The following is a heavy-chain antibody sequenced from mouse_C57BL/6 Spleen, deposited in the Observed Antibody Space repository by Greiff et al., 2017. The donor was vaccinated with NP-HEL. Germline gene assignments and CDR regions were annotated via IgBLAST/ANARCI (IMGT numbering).Heavy chain of an antibody. Sequence: VQLQQSGAELVMPGASVKLSCKASGYTFTSYWMHWVKQRPGQGLEWIGEIDPSDSYTNYNQKFKGKSTLTVDKSSSTAYMQLSSLTSEDAAVYYCAINWDEGFAYWGQVTLVTVSA. CDR3: AINWDEGFAY. D-gene: IGHD4-1*01. CDR1: GYTFTSYW. J-gene: IGHJ3*01. CDR2: IDPSDSYT. V-gene: IGHV1-69*01.